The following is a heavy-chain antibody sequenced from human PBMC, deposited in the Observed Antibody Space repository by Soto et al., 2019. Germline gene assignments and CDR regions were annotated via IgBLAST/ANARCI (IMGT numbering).Heavy chain of an antibody. D-gene: IGHD3-22*01. V-gene: IGHV3-23*01. Sequence: EVQLLESGGGLVQPGGSLRLSCAASGFTFSSYAMSWVRQAPGKGLEWVSAIRGSGGSTYYADSVTGRFTISRENSKNTVYLQMNSLRAEDTAVYYCAKKHLGDYYDSSGTNPDAFDIWVQGTMVTVSS. CDR2: IRGSGGST. J-gene: IGHJ3*02. CDR1: GFTFSSYA. CDR3: AKKHLGDYYDSSGTNPDAFDI.